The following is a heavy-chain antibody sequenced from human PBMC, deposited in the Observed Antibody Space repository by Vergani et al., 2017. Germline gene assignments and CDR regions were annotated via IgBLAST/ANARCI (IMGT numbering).Heavy chain of an antibody. Sequence: EVQLVESGGGLVQPGGSLRLSCAASGFTFIMHAMSWVRQAPGKGLEWVSGISWNSGSIGYADSVKGRFTISRDNAKNSLYLQMNSLRAEDMALYYCAKGYCSGGSCYDYYGMDVWGQGTTVTVSS. D-gene: IGHD2-15*01. CDR1: GFTFIMHA. CDR3: AKGYCSGGSCYDYYGMDV. CDR2: ISWNSGSI. V-gene: IGHV3-9*03. J-gene: IGHJ6*02.